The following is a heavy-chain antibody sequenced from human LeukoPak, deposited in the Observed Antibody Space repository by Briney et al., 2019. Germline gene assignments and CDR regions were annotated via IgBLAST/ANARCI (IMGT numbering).Heavy chain of an antibody. D-gene: IGHD2-2*01. CDR3: ARSGPPAGRPDAFDI. CDR1: GDSVISSSDY. V-gene: IGHV4-39*07. Sequence: PSETLFLTCTVSGDSVISSSDYWGWIRQPPGKGLESIGAIDSYSGRTYYNPSLNSRATISVDTSKNQFSLKLSSVTVADTAVYCARSGPPAGRPDAFDIWGQGTMATVLS. CDR2: IDSYSGRT. J-gene: IGHJ3*02.